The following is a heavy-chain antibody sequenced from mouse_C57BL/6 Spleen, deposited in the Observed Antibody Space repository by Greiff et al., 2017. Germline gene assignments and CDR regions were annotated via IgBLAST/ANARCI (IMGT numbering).Heavy chain of an antibody. CDR3: ARAYGSRRSYWYFDV. CDR1: GFTFSDSG. D-gene: IGHD1-1*01. V-gene: IGHV5-17*01. Sequence: EVMLVESGGGLVKPGGSLKLSCAASGFTFSDSGMHWVRQAPEKGLEWVAYISSGSSTIYYADTVKGRFTISRDNAKNTLFLQMTSLRSEDTAMYYCARAYGSRRSYWYFDVWGTGTTVTVSS. J-gene: IGHJ1*03. CDR2: ISSGSSTI.